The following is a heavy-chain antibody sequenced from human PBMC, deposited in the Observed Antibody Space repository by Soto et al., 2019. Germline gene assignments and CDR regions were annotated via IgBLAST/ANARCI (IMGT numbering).Heavy chain of an antibody. CDR3: ARVRQGSGKGRYYFDY. V-gene: IGHV6-1*01. CDR2: AYYRSKWYN. Sequence: XQTLSLTCAISGDSVSSNSAAWNWIRQSPSRGLEWLGRAYYRSKWYNDYAVSVKSRITINPDTSKNQFSLQLNSVTPEDTAVYYCARVRQGSGKGRYYFDYXGQGTLVTVSS. J-gene: IGHJ4*02. CDR1: GDSVSSNSAA. D-gene: IGHD3-10*01.